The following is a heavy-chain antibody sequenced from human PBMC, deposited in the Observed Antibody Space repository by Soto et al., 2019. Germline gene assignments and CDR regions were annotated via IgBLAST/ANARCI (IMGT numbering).Heavy chain of an antibody. Sequence: PSETLSLTCNMSGDSYSISTYSWSWLRQSPGKGPEWIGSVFYTGFTSYNPSLESRVSVSVDTSKNQFTLKVSGVSAADTAVYYCATSQKGYNWNYFDHWGQGALVTVSS. D-gene: IGHD1-20*01. V-gene: IGHV4-39*01. CDR3: ATSQKGYNWNYFDH. CDR2: VFYTGFT. J-gene: IGHJ4*02. CDR1: GDSYSISTYS.